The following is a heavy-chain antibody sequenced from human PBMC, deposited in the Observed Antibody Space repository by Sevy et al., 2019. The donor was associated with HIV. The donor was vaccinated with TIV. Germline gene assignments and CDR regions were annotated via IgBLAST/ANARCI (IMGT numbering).Heavy chain of an antibody. CDR1: GFTFNSHT. J-gene: IGHJ3*02. V-gene: IGHV3-21*01. Sequence: GGSLRLSCAGSGFTFNSHTMNWVRQAPGKGLEWVSSISSSSSYIYYGDSVKGRFIISRDNAKSSLFLQRNSLGAEETVIYFCARVKDYGDYGAFDIWGQGTMVTVSS. D-gene: IGHD4-17*01. CDR3: ARVKDYGDYGAFDI. CDR2: ISSSSSYI.